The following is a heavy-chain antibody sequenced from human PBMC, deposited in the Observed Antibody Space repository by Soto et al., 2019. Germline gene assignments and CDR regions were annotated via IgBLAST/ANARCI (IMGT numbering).Heavy chain of an antibody. J-gene: IGHJ6*01. CDR2: INPSGGSS. V-gene: IGHV1-46*01. CDR1: GYTFTSYY. CDR3: WSVDCGGGTCVFGLGYYGIDV. D-gene: IGHD2-21*01. Sequence: QVQLVQSGAEVKKPGASVKVSCKASGYTFTSYYMHWVRQAPGHGLEWMGIINPSGGSSGYAQKFQGRVTMTWDTSSGKVSMEISSGRYEDTDVYYCWSVDCGGGTCVFGLGYYGIDVW.